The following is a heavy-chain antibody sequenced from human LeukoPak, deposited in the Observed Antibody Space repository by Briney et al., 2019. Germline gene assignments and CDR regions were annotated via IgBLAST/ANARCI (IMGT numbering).Heavy chain of an antibody. J-gene: IGHJ4*02. CDR2: VYSRDGST. Sequence: ASVKVSCKASGYTFTSNYIHWVRQAPGQGLEWMGMVYSRDGSTSYAQKFQGRVTVTRDTSSSTVHMELSGLRPEDTAVYYCARDQEGFDYWGQGTLVTVSS. CDR3: ARDQEGFDY. V-gene: IGHV1-46*01. CDR1: GYTFTSNY.